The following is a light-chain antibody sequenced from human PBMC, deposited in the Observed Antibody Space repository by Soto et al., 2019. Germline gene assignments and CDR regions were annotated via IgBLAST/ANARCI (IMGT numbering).Light chain of an antibody. CDR1: SSDVCAYNF. Sequence: QSALTQPASVSGSPGQSITISCTRTSSDVCAYNFVSWYQQHPGKAPKLMIYDVTTRPSGVSSRCSGSKSGNTASLAIAGLQAEDEADYYCSSYTTSNTVVFGGGTKLPVL. J-gene: IGLJ2*01. CDR3: SSYTTSNTVV. CDR2: DVT. V-gene: IGLV2-14*03.